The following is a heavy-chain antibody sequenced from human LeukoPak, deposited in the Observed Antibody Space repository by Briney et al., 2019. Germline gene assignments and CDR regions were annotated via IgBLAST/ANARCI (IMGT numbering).Heavy chain of an antibody. Sequence: SETLSLTCAVSGGSISSGGYSWSWIRQPPGKGLEWIGYIYHSGSTYHNPSLKSRVTISVDRSKNQFSLKLSSVTAADTAVYYCARALYDSSGYYYAHWGQGTLVTVSS. J-gene: IGHJ4*02. V-gene: IGHV4-30-2*01. CDR3: ARALYDSSGYYYAH. D-gene: IGHD3-22*01. CDR1: GGSISSGGYS. CDR2: IYHSGST.